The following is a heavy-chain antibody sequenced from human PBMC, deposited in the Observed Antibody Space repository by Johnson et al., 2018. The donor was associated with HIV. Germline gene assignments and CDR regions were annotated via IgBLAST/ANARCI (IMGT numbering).Heavy chain of an antibody. CDR2: ISGSGDTK. CDR3: GSLGDGHQKGAFEI. J-gene: IGHJ3*02. D-gene: IGHD3-16*01. CDR1: GITFSDYQ. Sequence: VQLVESGGGLVKPGGSLRLSCAASGITFSDYQMSWIRQAPGKGLEWVSCISGSGDTKSYADSVKGRFTISRDNGKNSLHLQLNSLRVEDTAVYFCGSLGDGHQKGAFEIWGHGTMVTVSS. V-gene: IGHV3-11*04.